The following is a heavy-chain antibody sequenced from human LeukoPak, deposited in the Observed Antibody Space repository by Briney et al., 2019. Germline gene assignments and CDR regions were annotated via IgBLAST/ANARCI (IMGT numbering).Heavy chain of an antibody. Sequence: SETLSLTCTVSGGSISSSSYYWGWIRQSPGKGLEWIGSIDNSGSTYYNPSLKSRVTISEDTSKNQFSLKLSSVTAADTAVYYCARQVQGSGWPDAFDIWGQGTMVTVSS. CDR3: ARQVQGSGWPDAFDI. CDR1: GGSISSSSYY. CDR2: IDNSGST. V-gene: IGHV4-39*01. J-gene: IGHJ3*02. D-gene: IGHD6-19*01.